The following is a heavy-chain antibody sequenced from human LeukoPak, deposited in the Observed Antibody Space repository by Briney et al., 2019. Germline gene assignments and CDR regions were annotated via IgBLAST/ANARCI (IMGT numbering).Heavy chain of an antibody. CDR2: ISNNGGYT. CDR1: GFTFSSSA. CDR3: ARDFFHSSESRPFDY. Sequence: GGSLRLSCAASGFTFSSSAMSWVRQAPGKGLEWVSAISNNGGYTYYADSVQGRFTISRDNAKNLLYMQMDSLRVEDTAVYYCARDFFHSSESRPFDYWGQGILVTVSS. J-gene: IGHJ4*02. V-gene: IGHV3-23*01. D-gene: IGHD3-22*01.